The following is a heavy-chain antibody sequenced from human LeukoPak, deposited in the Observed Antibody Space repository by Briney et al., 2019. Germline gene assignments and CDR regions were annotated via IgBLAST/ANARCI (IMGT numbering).Heavy chain of an antibody. CDR2: TYYRSKWYN. V-gene: IGHV6-1*01. CDR1: GDSVSSNSAA. D-gene: IGHD6-6*01. CDR3: ARSDPGNRVAARRRYFDY. Sequence: SQTLSLTCAISGDSVSSNSAAWNWIRQSPSRGLEWLGRTYYRSKWYNEYAVSVKSRITINPDTSKNQFSLQLNSVTAEDTAVYYCARSDPGNRVAARRRYFDYWGQGTLVTVSS. J-gene: IGHJ4*02.